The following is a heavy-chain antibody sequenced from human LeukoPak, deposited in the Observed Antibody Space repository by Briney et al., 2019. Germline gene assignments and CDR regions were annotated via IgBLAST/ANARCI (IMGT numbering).Heavy chain of an antibody. CDR1: GGSFSGYY. D-gene: IGHD5-12*01. CDR2: INHSGST. J-gene: IGHJ4*02. V-gene: IGHV4-34*01. CDR3: ARAGYSGYGRDY. Sequence: SETLSLTCAVYGGSFSGYYWSWIRQPPGKGLEWIGEINHSGSTNYNPSLKSRVTISVDTSKNQFSLKLSSVTAADTAVYYCARAGYSGYGRDYWGQGTLVTVSS.